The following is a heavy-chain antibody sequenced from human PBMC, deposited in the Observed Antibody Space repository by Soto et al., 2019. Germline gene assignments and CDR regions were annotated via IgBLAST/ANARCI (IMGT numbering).Heavy chain of an antibody. Sequence: GSGPTLVNPTQTLTLTCTFSGFSLSTSGMRVSWIRQPPGKALEWLARIDWDDDKFYSTSLKTRLTISKDTSKNQVVLTMTNMDPVDTATYYCARIKHYYGMDVWGQGTTVTVSS. CDR2: IDWDDDK. J-gene: IGHJ6*02. CDR1: GFSLSTSGMR. CDR3: ARIKHYYGMDV. V-gene: IGHV2-70*04.